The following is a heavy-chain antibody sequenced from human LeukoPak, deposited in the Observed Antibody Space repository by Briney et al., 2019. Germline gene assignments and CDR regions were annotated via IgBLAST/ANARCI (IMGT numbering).Heavy chain of an antibody. CDR3: ASLTHYDFSPSYYYYYMDV. Sequence: ASVKVSCKASGGTFSRYAISWVRQAPGQGLEWMGGIIPIFGTANYAQKFQGRVTITADESTSTAYMELSSLRSEDTAVYYCASLTHYDFSPSYYYYYMDVWGKGTTVTVSS. J-gene: IGHJ6*03. CDR2: IIPIFGTA. V-gene: IGHV1-69*13. D-gene: IGHD3-3*01. CDR1: GGTFSRYA.